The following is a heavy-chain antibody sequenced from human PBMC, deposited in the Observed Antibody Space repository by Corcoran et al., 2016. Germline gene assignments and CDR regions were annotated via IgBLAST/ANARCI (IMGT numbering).Heavy chain of an antibody. V-gene: IGHV1-8*01. J-gene: IGHJ3*02. D-gene: IGHD6-19*01. CDR1: GYTFTSYD. CDR3: ARGGGTTWFGYSSGWDAFDI. Sequence: QVQLVQSGAEVKKPGASVKVSCKASGYTFTSYDINWVRPATGQGLEWMGWMNPNSGNTGYAQKFQGRVTMTRNTSISTAYMELSSLRSEETAVYYWARGGGTTWFGYSSGWDAFDIWGQGTMVTVSS. CDR2: MNPNSGNT.